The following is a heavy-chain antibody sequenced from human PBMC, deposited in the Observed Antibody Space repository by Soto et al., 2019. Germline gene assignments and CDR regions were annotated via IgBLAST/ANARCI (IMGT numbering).Heavy chain of an antibody. V-gene: IGHV4-31*03. CDR1: GGSISSGGYY. CDR2: IYYSGST. J-gene: IGHJ4*02. Sequence: SSETLSLTCTVSGGSISSGGYYWSWIRQHPGKGLEWIGYIYYSGSTYYNPSLKSRVTISVDTSKNQFSLKLSSVTAADTAVYYCARALRDMIADFDYRGQGTLVTVSS. CDR3: ARALRDMIADFDY. D-gene: IGHD3-22*01.